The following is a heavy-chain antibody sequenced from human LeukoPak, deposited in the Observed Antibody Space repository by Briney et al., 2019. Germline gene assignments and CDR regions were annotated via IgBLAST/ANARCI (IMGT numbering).Heavy chain of an antibody. CDR1: GFTFRSYT. V-gene: IGHV3-23*01. D-gene: IGHD3-16*02. J-gene: IGHJ4*02. CDR2: IRVSCGST. CDR3: AKGQEYVWGSYRYNEGPYFDY. Sequence: GALRLLCAAFGFTFRSYTFNLVRQAPGKGLEGVSLIRVSCGSTYSADSVKGRFTISRDNSKNALYLEMNSLRAEDTAVYYCAKGQEYVWGSYRYNEGPYFDYWGQGTLVTVSS.